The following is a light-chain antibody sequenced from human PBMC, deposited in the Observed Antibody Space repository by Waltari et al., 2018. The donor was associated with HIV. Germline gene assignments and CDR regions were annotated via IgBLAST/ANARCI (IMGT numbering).Light chain of an antibody. Sequence: QSALTQPVSVSGSPGQSIPISCTGTSSDVGSYNLVPWYQQHPGKAPKLMIYEGSKRPSGVSNRFSGSKSGNTASLTISGLQAEDEADYYCCSYAGSSLYVFGTGTKVTVL. V-gene: IGLV2-23*01. CDR2: EGS. J-gene: IGLJ1*01. CDR1: SSDVGSYNL. CDR3: CSYAGSSLYV.